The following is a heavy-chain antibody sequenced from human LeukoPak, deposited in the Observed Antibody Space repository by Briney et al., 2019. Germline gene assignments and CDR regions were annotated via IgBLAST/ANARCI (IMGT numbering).Heavy chain of an antibody. CDR3: ARETTGLYGMDV. J-gene: IGHJ6*02. CDR1: GVSISSGGYS. D-gene: IGHD4-17*01. CDR2: IYHSGST. V-gene: IGHV4-30-2*01. Sequence: TSQTLSLTCAVSGVSISSGGYSWSWIRQPPGKGLEWIGYIYHSGSTYYNPSLKSRVTISVDRSKNQFSLKLSSVTAADTAVYYCARETTGLYGMDVWGQGTTVTVSS.